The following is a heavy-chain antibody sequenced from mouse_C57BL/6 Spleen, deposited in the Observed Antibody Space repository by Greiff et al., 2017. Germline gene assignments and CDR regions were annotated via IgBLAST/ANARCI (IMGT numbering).Heavy chain of an antibody. CDR2: IYPRSGNT. CDR1: GYTFTSYG. J-gene: IGHJ3*01. D-gene: IGHD3-2*01. Sequence: QVQLQQSGAELARPGASVKLSCKASGYTFTSYGISWVKQRTGQGLEWIGEIYPRSGNTYYNEKFKGKATLTADKSSSTAYMELRSLTSEDSAVYFWARSSPTAGFAYWGQGTLVTVSA. V-gene: IGHV1-81*01. CDR3: ARSSPTAGFAY.